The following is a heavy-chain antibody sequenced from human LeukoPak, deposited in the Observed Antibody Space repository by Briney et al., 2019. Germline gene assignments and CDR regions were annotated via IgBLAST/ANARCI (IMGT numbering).Heavy chain of an antibody. V-gene: IGHV4-4*07. D-gene: IGHD2-2*01. CDR3: ARVGGRHCSSTSCYDLYYYYGMDV. CDR2: IYTSGST. CDR1: GGSISSHY. J-gene: IGHJ6*02. Sequence: SETLSLTCTVSGGSISSHYWSWIRQPAGKGLEWIGRIYTSGSTNYNPSLKSRVTMSVDTSKNQFSLKLSSVTAADTAVYYCARVGGRHCSSTSCYDLYYYYGMDVWGQGTTVTVSS.